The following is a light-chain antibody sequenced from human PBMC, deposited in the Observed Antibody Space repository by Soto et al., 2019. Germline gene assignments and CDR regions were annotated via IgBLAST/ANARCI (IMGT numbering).Light chain of an antibody. CDR1: QSVSRSY. CDR2: GAS. J-gene: IGKJ1*01. Sequence: EIVLTQSPCTLSLSPGERATLSCRASQSVSRSYLAWYQQKPGQAPRLLIYGASSRATGIPDRFSGSGSGTDFTLTISRLEPEDFAVYYCQQYGSSPWTFGQGTKVEIK. CDR3: QQYGSSPWT. V-gene: IGKV3-20*01.